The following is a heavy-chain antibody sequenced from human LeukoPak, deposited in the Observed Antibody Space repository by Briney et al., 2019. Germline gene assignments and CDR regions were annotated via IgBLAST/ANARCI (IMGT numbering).Heavy chain of an antibody. V-gene: IGHV3-7*04. Sequence: GGSLRLSCAASGFIFSNYWMTWVRQAPGKGLEWEANIKEDGGDKNYVDSVKGRLTISRDNAKNSLYLQMNSLRAEDTAVYYCARNYYYGMDVWGQGTTVTVSS. CDR3: ARNYYYGMDV. CDR2: IKEDGGDK. CDR1: GFIFSNYW. J-gene: IGHJ6*02.